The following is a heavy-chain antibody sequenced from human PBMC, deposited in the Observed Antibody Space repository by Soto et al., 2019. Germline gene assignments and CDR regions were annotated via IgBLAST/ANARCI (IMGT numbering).Heavy chain of an antibody. V-gene: IGHV1-18*04. CDR1: GYTFTSYG. Sequence: ASGKVSCKASGYTFTSYGISWVRQAPGQGLEWMGWISAYNGNTNYAQKLQGRVTMTTDTSTSTAYMELRSLRSDDTAVYYCARPYYYDSSGYPGDSYGMDVWGQGTTVTVSS. CDR3: ARPYYYDSSGYPGDSYGMDV. J-gene: IGHJ6*02. CDR2: ISAYNGNT. D-gene: IGHD3-22*01.